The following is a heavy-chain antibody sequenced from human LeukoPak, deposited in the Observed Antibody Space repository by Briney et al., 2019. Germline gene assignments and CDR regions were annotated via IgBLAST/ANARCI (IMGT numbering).Heavy chain of an antibody. CDR3: AKAFTIFGVVTIDY. J-gene: IGHJ4*02. CDR1: GFTFNSYA. CDR2: ISGSGGST. Sequence: PGRSLRLSCAASGFTFNSYAMSWVRQAPGKGLEWVSGISGSGGSTYYADSVKGRFTISRDNSKNTLYLQMNSLRAEDTAVYYCAKAFTIFGVVTIDYWGQGTLVTVSS. D-gene: IGHD3-3*01. V-gene: IGHV3-23*01.